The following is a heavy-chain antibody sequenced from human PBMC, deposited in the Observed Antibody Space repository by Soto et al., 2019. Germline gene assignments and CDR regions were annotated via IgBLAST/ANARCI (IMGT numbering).Heavy chain of an antibody. CDR3: ARDLSSSWPYYYYGMDV. D-gene: IGHD6-13*01. J-gene: IGHJ6*02. CDR2: IKQDGSEK. V-gene: IGHV3-7*01. Sequence: GGSLRLSCAASGFTFSSYLMSWGGQAPGKGLEWVANIKQDGSEKYYVDSVNGRFTISRDNAKNSLYLQMNSLRAEDTAVYYCARDLSSSWPYYYYGMDVWGQGTTVTVSS. CDR1: GFTFSSYL.